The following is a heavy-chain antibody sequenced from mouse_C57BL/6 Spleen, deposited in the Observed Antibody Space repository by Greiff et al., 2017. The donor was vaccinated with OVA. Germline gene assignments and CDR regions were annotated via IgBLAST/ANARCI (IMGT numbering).Heavy chain of an antibody. D-gene: IGHD1-1*01. CDR2: INYDGSST. V-gene: IGHV5-16*01. CDR3: ARFGYGSSYGYFDY. Sequence: EVMLVESEGGLVQPGSSMKLSCTASGFTFSDYYMAWVRQVPEKGLEWVANINYDGSSTYYLDSLKSRFIISRDNAKNILYLQMSSLKSEDTATYYCARFGYGSSYGYFDYWGQGTTLTVSS. J-gene: IGHJ2*01. CDR1: GFTFSDYY.